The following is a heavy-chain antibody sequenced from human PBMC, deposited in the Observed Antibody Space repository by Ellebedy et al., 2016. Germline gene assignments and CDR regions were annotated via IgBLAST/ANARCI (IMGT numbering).Heavy chain of an antibody. V-gene: IGHV3-23*01. J-gene: IGHJ2*01. CDR3: AKTAGSGTSNWYFDL. D-gene: IGHD3-10*01. Sequence: GESLKISXVASGFTFTSYAMSWVRQAPGKGLEWVSGISDTGGTTYYADSVKGRFTISRDNSKSTLYLQMNSLRVEDTAVYYCAKTAGSGTSNWYFDLWGRGTLVTVSS. CDR2: ISDTGGTT. CDR1: GFTFTSYA.